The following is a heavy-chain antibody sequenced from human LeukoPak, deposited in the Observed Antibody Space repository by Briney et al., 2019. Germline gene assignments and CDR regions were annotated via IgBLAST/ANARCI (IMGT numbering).Heavy chain of an antibody. Sequence: KTGGSLRLSCAASGFTFSSYSMNWVRQAPGKGLEWVSSISSSSSYIYYADSVKGRFTISRDNAKNSLYLQMNSLRAEDTAVYYCASETVTMNSNWFDPWGQGTPVTVSS. CDR3: ASETVTMNSNWFDP. V-gene: IGHV3-21*01. CDR1: GFTFSSYS. J-gene: IGHJ5*02. D-gene: IGHD4-17*01. CDR2: ISSSSSYI.